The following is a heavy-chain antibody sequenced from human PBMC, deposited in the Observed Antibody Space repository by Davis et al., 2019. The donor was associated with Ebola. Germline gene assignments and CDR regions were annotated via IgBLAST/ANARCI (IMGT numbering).Heavy chain of an antibody. CDR2: ISGSGSVI. D-gene: IGHD3-22*01. J-gene: IGHJ3*02. V-gene: IGHV3-48*02. CDR1: GFTLSTYN. Sequence: PGGSLRLSCAASGFTLSTYNMNCVRQAPGKGLEWISYISGSGSVIYYADSVKGRFTISRDNAKNSLYLQMNSLRDEDTAVYYCARDGGDSSGSHNAFDIWGQGTMVTVSS. CDR3: ARDGGDSSGSHNAFDI.